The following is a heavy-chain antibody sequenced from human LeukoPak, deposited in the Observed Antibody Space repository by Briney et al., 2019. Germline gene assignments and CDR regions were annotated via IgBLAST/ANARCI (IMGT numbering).Heavy chain of an antibody. J-gene: IGHJ6*03. V-gene: IGHV3-74*01. D-gene: IGHD3-3*01. CDR2: INSDGSST. CDR1: GFTFSSYL. CDR3: ARDRFTILGVVTIHYYYYMDV. Sequence: GGSLRLSCAASGFTFSSYLMHWVRQAPGKGLVWVSRINSDGSSTSYADSVKGRFTISRDNAKNTLYLQMNSLRAEDTAVYYCARDRFTILGVVTIHYYYYMDVWGKGTTVTVSS.